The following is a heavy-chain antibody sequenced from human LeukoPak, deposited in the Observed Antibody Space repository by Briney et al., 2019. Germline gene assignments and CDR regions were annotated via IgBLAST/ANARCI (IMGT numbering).Heavy chain of an antibody. CDR3: ARRALAGYWFDP. CDR1: GDSISSGAYS. J-gene: IGHJ5*02. CDR2: IYRSGST. D-gene: IGHD6-19*01. V-gene: IGHV4-30-2*01. Sequence: SETLSLTCAVSGDSISSGAYSWSWIRQTPGRGLEWIGYIYRSGSTYYNPSLKSRVALSLNRSQNQFSLRVRSVTAADTAVYYCARRALAGYWFDPWGQGTLVTVSS.